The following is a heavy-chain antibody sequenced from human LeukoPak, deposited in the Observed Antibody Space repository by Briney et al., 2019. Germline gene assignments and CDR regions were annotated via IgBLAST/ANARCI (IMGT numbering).Heavy chain of an antibody. J-gene: IGHJ4*02. CDR3: ARAAYGDCFDY. V-gene: IGHV3-11*06. Sequence: KPGGSLRLSCAASGFTFSDYYMSWIRQAPGKGLEWVSYISSSSGYTNYADSVKGRFTISRDNAKNSLFLQMNSLRAEDTAVYYCARAAYGDCFDYWGQGTLVTVSS. CDR1: GFTFSDYY. CDR2: ISSSSGYT. D-gene: IGHD4-17*01.